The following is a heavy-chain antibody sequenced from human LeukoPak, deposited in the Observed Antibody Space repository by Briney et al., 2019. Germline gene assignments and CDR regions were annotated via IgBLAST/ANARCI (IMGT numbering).Heavy chain of an antibody. J-gene: IGHJ4*02. V-gene: IGHV4-61*02. D-gene: IGHD1-26*01. CDR3: ARGWELQTFDY. Sequence: CNPSLKSRVTISLDTSKNQFSLKLSSATAADTAVYYCARGWELQTFDYWGQGTLVTVSS.